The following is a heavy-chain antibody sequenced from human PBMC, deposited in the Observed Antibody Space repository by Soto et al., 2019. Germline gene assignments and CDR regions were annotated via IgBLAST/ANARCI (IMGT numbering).Heavy chain of an antibody. CDR3: ARDLKRYSSSQGPLEY. CDR1: GDSISSGDYY. CDR2: IYYSGTT. D-gene: IGHD6-6*01. V-gene: IGHV4-30-4*01. J-gene: IGHJ4*02. Sequence: QVQLQESGPGLVQPSQTLSLTCTVSGDSISSGDYYWSWVRQSPGKGLEWIGCIYYSGTTYYNPSLETRLTMSVDTSKNQFSLRLSSVTAADTAMYFCARDLKRYSSSQGPLEYWGQGTLVTVSS.